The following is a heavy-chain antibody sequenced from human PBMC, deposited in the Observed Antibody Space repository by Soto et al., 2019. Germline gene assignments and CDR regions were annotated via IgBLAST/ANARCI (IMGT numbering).Heavy chain of an antibody. D-gene: IGHD3-10*01. J-gene: IGHJ4*02. CDR1: GFPFSSYG. CDR3: VGGQYYFDY. CDR2: ISYDGSNK. V-gene: IGHV3-30*03. Sequence: QVPLVESGVGVVQPGRSLRLSCAASGFPFSSYGMHWVREAPGKGLEWVAVISYDGSNKYYADSVKGRFTISRDNFASTLYLQINSLRPEDTALYYCVGGQYYFDYRGQGTLVTVSP.